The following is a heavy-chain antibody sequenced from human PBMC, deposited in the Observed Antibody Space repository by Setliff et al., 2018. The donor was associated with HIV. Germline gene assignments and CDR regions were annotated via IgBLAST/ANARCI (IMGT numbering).Heavy chain of an antibody. Sequence: PSETLSLTCAVYGGSFSGYYWSWIRQPPGKGLEWIGSIYHSGSTYYNPSLKSRVTISVDTSKNQFSLKLSSVTAADTAVYYCARSVGYCSGGSCSNWFDPWGQGTLVTVSS. CDR3: ARSVGYCSGGSCSNWFDP. CDR2: IYHSGST. V-gene: IGHV4-34*01. D-gene: IGHD2-15*01. J-gene: IGHJ5*02. CDR1: GGSFSGYY.